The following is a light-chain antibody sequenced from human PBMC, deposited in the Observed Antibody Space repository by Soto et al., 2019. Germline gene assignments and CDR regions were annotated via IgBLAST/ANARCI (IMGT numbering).Light chain of an antibody. CDR1: QSVSSN. CDR2: GAS. J-gene: IGKJ2*01. V-gene: IGKV3-15*01. Sequence: EIVMTQSPATLSVSPGERATLSCRASQSVSSNLAWYQQKPGQAPRLLIYGASTRATGIPARFSGSGSGTEFTLTISSLQSEDFAVYYCQQYDNLPRYTFGQGTRLEI. CDR3: QQYDNLPRYT.